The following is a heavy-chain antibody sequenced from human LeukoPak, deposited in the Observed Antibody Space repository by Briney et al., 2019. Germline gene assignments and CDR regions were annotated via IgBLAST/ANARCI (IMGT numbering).Heavy chain of an antibody. J-gene: IGHJ5*02. CDR3: ARRFGFGGDWFDP. V-gene: IGHV4-39*01. CDR1: GGSISSSSYS. CDR2: IYYSGST. D-gene: IGHD3-10*01. Sequence: SETLSLTCTVSGGSISSSSYSWGWIRQPPGKGLEWIGSIYYSGSTYYNPSLKSRVTISVDTSKNQFSLKLSSVTAADTAVYYCARRFGFGGDWFDPWGQGTLVTVSS.